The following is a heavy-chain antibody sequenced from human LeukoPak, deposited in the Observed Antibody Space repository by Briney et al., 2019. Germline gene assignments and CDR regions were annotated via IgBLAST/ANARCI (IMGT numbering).Heavy chain of an antibody. CDR3: ARTEFRYCSGGSCYRDYYFDY. CDR2: IDWDDDE. D-gene: IGHD2-15*01. V-gene: IGHV2-70*11. CDR1: GFSLSTSGMC. Sequence: ESGPALVKPTQTLTLTCTFSGFSLSTSGMCVSWIRQPPGKALEWLARIDWDDDEYYSTSLKTRLTISKDTSKNQVVLTMTNMDPVDTATYYCARTEFRYCSGGSCYRDYYFDYWGQGTLVTVSS. J-gene: IGHJ4*02.